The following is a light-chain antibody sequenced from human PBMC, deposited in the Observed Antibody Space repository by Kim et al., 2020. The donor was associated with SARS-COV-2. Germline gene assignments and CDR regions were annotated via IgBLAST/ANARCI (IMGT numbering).Light chain of an antibody. J-gene: IGKJ2*01. V-gene: IGKV3-15*01. CDR1: QSVINN. CDR3: QQYNNWPPA. Sequence: SVCPGERATLSCRASQSVINNLAWYQQKPGQAPRVLIYDASTRATGIPARFSGSGSGTEFTLAIDSLHSEDFAVYYCQQYNNWPPAFGQGTKLEI. CDR2: DAS.